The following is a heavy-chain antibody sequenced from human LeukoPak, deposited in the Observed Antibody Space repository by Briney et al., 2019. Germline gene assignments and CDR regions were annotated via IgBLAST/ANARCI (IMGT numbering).Heavy chain of an antibody. Sequence: GGSLRLSCAASGFTFSSYGMHWVRQAPGKGLEWVAVISYDGSNKYYADSVKGRFTISRDNSKNTLYLQMNSLRAEDTAVYYCAKEPPGDTTGDAFDIWGQGTMVTVSS. CDR1: GFTFSSYG. J-gene: IGHJ3*02. CDR3: AKEPPGDTTGDAFDI. D-gene: IGHD4-17*01. V-gene: IGHV3-30*18. CDR2: ISYDGSNK.